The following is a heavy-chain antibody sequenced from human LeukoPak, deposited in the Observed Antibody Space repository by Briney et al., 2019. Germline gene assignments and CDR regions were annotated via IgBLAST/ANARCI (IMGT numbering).Heavy chain of an antibody. CDR3: ARDLSIFPLDY. CDR1: GFTFSSDA. J-gene: IGHJ4*02. D-gene: IGHD2/OR15-2a*01. CDR2: IWFDGSKK. V-gene: IGHV3-33*08. Sequence: QPGGSLRLSCAASGFTFSSDAMSWVRQAPGKGLEWVAVIWFDGSKKYYADSVKGRFSISRDNSERTLFLQMNSLRVEDTAVYYCARDLSIFPLDYWGQGVLVTVSS.